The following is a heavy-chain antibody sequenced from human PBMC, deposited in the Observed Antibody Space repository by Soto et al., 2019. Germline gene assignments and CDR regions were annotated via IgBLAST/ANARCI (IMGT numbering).Heavy chain of an antibody. D-gene: IGHD6-13*01. Sequence: SVKVSCKASGGTFSSYRFNWVRQARGQGLEWLGGIVPIYRTADYAQKFQGRVTITADESTRTVYMELSSLKSQDTALYYCATDSGAKLSSSWGQGTLVTVSS. CDR1: GGTFSSYR. CDR3: ATDSGAKLSSS. J-gene: IGHJ4*02. V-gene: IGHV1-69*13. CDR2: IVPIYRTA.